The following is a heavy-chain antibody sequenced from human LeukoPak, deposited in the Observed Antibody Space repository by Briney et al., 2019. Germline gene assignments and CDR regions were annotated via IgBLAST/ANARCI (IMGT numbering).Heavy chain of an antibody. CDR3: ALYYYDSSGYTYPVSDAS. CDR1: GGTFSRYV. Sequence: EASVKVSCKASGGTFSRYVISWVRQAPGQGLEWMGRIIPIFGTVHYAQNFQGRVTVTADKSTSTAYMELSSLRSDDTAVYYCALYYYDSSGYTYPVSDASWGQGTLVTVSA. CDR2: IIPIFGTV. D-gene: IGHD3-22*01. J-gene: IGHJ5*02. V-gene: IGHV1-69*06.